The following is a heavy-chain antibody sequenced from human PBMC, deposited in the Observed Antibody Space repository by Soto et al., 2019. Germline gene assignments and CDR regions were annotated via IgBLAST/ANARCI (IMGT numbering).Heavy chain of an antibody. CDR3: AIDYGDYGLFC. D-gene: IGHD4-17*01. Sequence: SETLSLTCTVSGGSISSSSYYWGWIRQPPGKGREWIGSIYYSGSTYYNPSLKSRVTISVDTSKNQFSLKLSSVTAADTAVYYCAIDYGDYGLFCWGQGTLVTVSS. J-gene: IGHJ4*02. V-gene: IGHV4-39*01. CDR2: IYYSGST. CDR1: GGSISSSSYY.